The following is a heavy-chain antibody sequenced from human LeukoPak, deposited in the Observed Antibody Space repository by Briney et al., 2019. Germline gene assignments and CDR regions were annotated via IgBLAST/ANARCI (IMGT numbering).Heavy chain of an antibody. D-gene: IGHD1-26*01. V-gene: IGHV3-23*01. CDR2: TSDRGDYT. Sequence: GGSLRLSCAASGLTFYNYVLSWVRQAPGKGLEWVSGTSDRGDYTYYADSVKGRFTISRDNSKNTLYLQMNSLRAEDTALYFCAKKAQYNGNYPLDYWGQGTLVTVSS. CDR1: GLTFYNYV. J-gene: IGHJ4*02. CDR3: AKKAQYNGNYPLDY.